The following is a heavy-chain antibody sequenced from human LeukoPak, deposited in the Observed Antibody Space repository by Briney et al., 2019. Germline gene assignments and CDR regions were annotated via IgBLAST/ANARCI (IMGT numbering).Heavy chain of an antibody. J-gene: IGHJ4*02. D-gene: IGHD3-3*01. Sequence: SDTVSLTCTVSGVYISSRSYHWRWIRQPPGKGLEWRGSIYYSGSTYYNQSLKTRVTISVDTSKNLFFLKLSSVTVADTAVYYSARGASDYDFRSGYYGWGQGTLVTVSS. CDR1: GVYISSRSYH. CDR2: IYYSGST. CDR3: ARGASDYDFRSGYYG. V-gene: IGHV4-39*07.